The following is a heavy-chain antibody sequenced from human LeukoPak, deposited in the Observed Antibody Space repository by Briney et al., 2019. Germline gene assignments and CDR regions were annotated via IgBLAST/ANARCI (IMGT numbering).Heavy chain of an antibody. CDR1: GYTFTSYY. CDR2: INPSGGST. D-gene: IGHD3-22*01. CDR3: ARDPSGYYDSSGFNINYYFDY. Sequence: ASVKVSCKASGYTFTSYYIHWVRQAPGQGLEWMGIINPSGGSTSYAQKFQGRVTMTRDTSTSTVYMELSSLRSEDTAVYYCARDPSGYYDSSGFNINYYFDYWGQGTLVTVSS. V-gene: IGHV1-46*01. J-gene: IGHJ4*02.